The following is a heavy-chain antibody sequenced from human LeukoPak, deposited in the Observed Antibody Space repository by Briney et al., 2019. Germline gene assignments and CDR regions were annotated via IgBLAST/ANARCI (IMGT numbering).Heavy chain of an antibody. CDR3: ARDFQFSSLPSCWFDP. D-gene: IGHD3-16*02. CDR1: GYTFTSYG. J-gene: IGHJ5*02. Sequence: ASVKVSCKASGYTFTSYGISWVRQAPGQGLEWMGWISAYNGNTNYAQKLQGRVTMTTDTSTSTAYMELRSLRSDDTAVYYCARDFQFSSLPSCWFDPWGQGTLVTVSS. V-gene: IGHV1-18*01. CDR2: ISAYNGNT.